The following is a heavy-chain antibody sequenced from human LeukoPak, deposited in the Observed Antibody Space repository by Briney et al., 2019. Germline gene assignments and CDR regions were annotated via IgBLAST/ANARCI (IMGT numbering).Heavy chain of an antibody. Sequence: SETLSLTCTVSGGSISSTSYFWGWIRQPPGKGLEWIGSIYYSGSTNYNPSLKSRVTISVDRSKNQFSLKLSSVTAADTAVYYCARSAVAGTDYWGQGTLVTVSS. J-gene: IGHJ4*02. CDR2: IYYSGST. CDR1: GGSISSTSYF. CDR3: ARSAVAGTDY. V-gene: IGHV4-39*07. D-gene: IGHD6-19*01.